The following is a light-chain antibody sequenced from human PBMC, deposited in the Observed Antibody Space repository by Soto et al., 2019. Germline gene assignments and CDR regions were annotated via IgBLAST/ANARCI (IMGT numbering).Light chain of an antibody. Sequence: DIQMTQSPSTLSGSVGDRVTITCRASQTISSWLAWYQQKPGKAPKLLIYKASTLKSGVPSRFSGSGSGTEFTLTISSLQPDDFATYYCQQYNSYSGYTFGQGTKLEIK. CDR3: QQYNSYSGYT. V-gene: IGKV1-5*03. CDR2: KAS. J-gene: IGKJ2*01. CDR1: QTISSW.